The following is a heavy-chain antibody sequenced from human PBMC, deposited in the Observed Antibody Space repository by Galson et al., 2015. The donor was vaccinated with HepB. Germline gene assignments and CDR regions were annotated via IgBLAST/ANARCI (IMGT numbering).Heavy chain of an antibody. Sequence: SLRLSCAASGFTFSSYAMSWVRQAPGKGLEWVSAISGSGGSTYYADSVKGRFTISRDNSKNTLYLQMNSLRAEDTAVYYCAKDREYYDSSGNLFDYWGQGTLVTVSS. V-gene: IGHV3-23*01. CDR2: ISGSGGST. CDR1: GFTFSSYA. J-gene: IGHJ4*02. D-gene: IGHD3-22*01. CDR3: AKDREYYDSSGNLFDY.